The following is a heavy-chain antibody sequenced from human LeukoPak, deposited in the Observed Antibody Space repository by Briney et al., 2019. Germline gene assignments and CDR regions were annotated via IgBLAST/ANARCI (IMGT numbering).Heavy chain of an antibody. CDR2: VSGSGAIA. V-gene: IGHV3-23*01. J-gene: IGHJ4*02. Sequence: PGGSLRLSCAASGFTFSSYWMSWVRQAPGKGLEWVSTVSGSGAIAYYTDSDKGRFTISRDNSKNTLYLQMSSLTAKDTAVYYCAKDRSIGTYYTFDSWGQGTLVTVSS. CDR3: AKDRSIGTYYTFDS. D-gene: IGHD1-26*01. CDR1: GFTFSSYW.